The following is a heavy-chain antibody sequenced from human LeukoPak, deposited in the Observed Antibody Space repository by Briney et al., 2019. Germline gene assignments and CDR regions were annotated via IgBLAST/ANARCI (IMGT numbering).Heavy chain of an antibody. J-gene: IGHJ5*02. CDR1: GGSFSGYY. D-gene: IGHD3-16*02. V-gene: IGHV4-34*01. CDR3: ASYLDP. Sequence: SETLSLTCAVYGGSFSGYYWSWIRQPPGKGLEWIGEINHSGSTSYNPSLKSRVTISVDTSKNQFSLKLSSVTAADTAVYYCASYLDPWGQGTLVTVSS. CDR2: INHSGST.